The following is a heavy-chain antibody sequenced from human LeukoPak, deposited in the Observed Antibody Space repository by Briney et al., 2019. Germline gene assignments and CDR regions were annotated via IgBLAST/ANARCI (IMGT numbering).Heavy chain of an antibody. CDR1: GFTFSSYS. CDR2: ISSSSSNI. CDR3: AREGSSFGGYERLDY. J-gene: IGHJ4*02. D-gene: IGHD5-12*01. V-gene: IGHV3-21*05. Sequence: GGSLRLSCAASGFTFSSYSMNWVRQAPGKGLEWVSYISSSSSNIYYADSMKGRFTISRDNAKNSLYLQMNSLRAEDTAVYYCAREGSSFGGYERLDYWGQGTLVTVSS.